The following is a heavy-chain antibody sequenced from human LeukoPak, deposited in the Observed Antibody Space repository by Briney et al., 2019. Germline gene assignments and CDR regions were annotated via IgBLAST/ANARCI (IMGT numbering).Heavy chain of an antibody. V-gene: IGHV1-2*02. CDR3: ARALSVLRPGYFQH. J-gene: IGHJ1*01. D-gene: IGHD3-16*02. CDR2: INPNSGGT. CDR1: GYTFTGYY. Sequence: ASVKLSCKASGYTFTGYYMNWVRQAPRQRLGWMGWINPNSGGTNYAQKFQGRVTMTRDTSISTAYMELSRLRSDDTAVYYCARALSVLRPGYFQHWGQGTLVTVSS.